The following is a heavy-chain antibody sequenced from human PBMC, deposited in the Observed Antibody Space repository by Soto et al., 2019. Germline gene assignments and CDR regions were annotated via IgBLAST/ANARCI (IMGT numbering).Heavy chain of an antibody. D-gene: IGHD2-2*01. Sequence: SVKVSCKASGGTFSSYTISWVRQAPGQGLEWMGRIIPILGIANYAQKFQGRVTITADKSTSTAYMELSSLRSEDTAVYYCAGQPGIYCSSTSCHFDYWGQGTLVTVSS. J-gene: IGHJ4*02. CDR1: GGTFSSYT. CDR2: IIPILGIA. V-gene: IGHV1-69*02. CDR3: AGQPGIYCSSTSCHFDY.